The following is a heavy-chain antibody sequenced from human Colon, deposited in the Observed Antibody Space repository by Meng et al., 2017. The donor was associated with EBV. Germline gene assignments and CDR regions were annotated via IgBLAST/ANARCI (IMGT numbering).Heavy chain of an antibody. CDR1: GYTFSTYT. Sequence: VQLVQSGSELKKPGASGKVSCKASGYTFSTYTINWVRQAHGRGLEWMGWISTNTGTPTYTRGFTGRFVFSLDTSVSTAYLQISSLKAEDTAVYYCARGGNFDPWGQGTLVTVSS. J-gene: IGHJ5*02. V-gene: IGHV7-4-1*02. CDR2: ISTNTGTP. D-gene: IGHD2/OR15-2a*01. CDR3: ARGGNFDP.